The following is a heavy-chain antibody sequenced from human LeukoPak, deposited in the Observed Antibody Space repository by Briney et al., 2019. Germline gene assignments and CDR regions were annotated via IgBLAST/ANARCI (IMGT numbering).Heavy chain of an antibody. CDR1: GGSISSGDYY. CDR2: IYYSGST. J-gene: IGHJ5*02. D-gene: IGHD3-3*01. Sequence: SQTLSLTCTGSGGSISSGDYYWSWIRQPPGEGLEWIGYIYYSGSTYYIPSLKSRVTISVDTSKNQFSLKLSSVTAADTAVYYCARDRITIFGVVQNWFDPWGQGTLVTVSS. V-gene: IGHV4-30-4*08. CDR3: ARDRITIFGVVQNWFDP.